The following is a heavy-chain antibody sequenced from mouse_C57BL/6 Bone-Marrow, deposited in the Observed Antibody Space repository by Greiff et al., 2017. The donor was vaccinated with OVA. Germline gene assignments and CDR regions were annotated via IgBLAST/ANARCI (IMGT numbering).Heavy chain of an antibody. Sequence: EVQLQQSGAELVRRGASVKLSCTASGFNIKDDYMHWVKQRPEQGLEWIGWIDPENGDTEYASKFQGKATITADTSSNTAYLQLSSLTSEDTAVYYCTTITTVVDYWGQGTTLTVSS. CDR1: GFNIKDDY. V-gene: IGHV14-4*01. CDR2: IDPENGDT. D-gene: IGHD1-1*01. J-gene: IGHJ2*01. CDR3: TTITTVVDY.